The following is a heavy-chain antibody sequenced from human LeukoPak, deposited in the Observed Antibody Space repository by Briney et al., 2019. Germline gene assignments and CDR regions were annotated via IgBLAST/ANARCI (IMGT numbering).Heavy chain of an antibody. CDR3: ARQADSSASGWFDP. V-gene: IGHV4-34*01. CDR1: GGSFSGYY. CDR2: INHSGST. Sequence: PSETLSLTCAVYGGSFSGYYWSWIRQPPGKGPEWIGEINHSGSTNYNPSLKSRVAISVDTSKNQFSLKLSSVTAADTAVYYCARQADSSASGWFDPWGQGTLVTVSS. J-gene: IGHJ5*02. D-gene: IGHD6-19*01.